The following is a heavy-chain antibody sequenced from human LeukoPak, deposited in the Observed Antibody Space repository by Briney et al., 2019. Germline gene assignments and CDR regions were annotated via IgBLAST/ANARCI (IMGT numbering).Heavy chain of an antibody. J-gene: IGHJ6*03. CDR3: ARVRRFYDYYMDV. Sequence: SETLSLTCTVSGDSISSYYWSWIRQPAGKGLEWIGRIYTSGSTNYNPSLKSRVTISVDKSKNQFSLKLSSVTAADTAVYYCARVRRFYDYYMDVWGKGTTVTVSS. V-gene: IGHV4-4*07. CDR1: GDSISSYY. CDR2: IYTSGST.